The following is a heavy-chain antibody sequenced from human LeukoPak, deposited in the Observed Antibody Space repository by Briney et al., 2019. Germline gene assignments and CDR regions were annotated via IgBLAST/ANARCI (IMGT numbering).Heavy chain of an antibody. V-gene: IGHV3-48*03. CDR2: VSSSGGTR. CDR1: GFTLSSHF. Sequence: GGSLRLSCAASGFTLSSHFMYWVRQAPGKGLEWVSYVSSSGGTRYYADSVKGRFTISRDNAKNSLYLQMNSLRGEDTAVYYCATLTVASSFDYWGQGALVTVSS. J-gene: IGHJ4*02. CDR3: ATLTVASSFDY. D-gene: IGHD6-19*01.